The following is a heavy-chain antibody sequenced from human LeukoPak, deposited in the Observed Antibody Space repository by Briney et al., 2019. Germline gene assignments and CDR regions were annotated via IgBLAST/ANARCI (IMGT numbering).Heavy chain of an antibody. J-gene: IGHJ4*02. CDR1: GYTFSNYY. Sequence: ASVKVSCKASGYTFSNYYIHWVRQAPGQGLEWMGIINPSGGGTSYAQKFQGRVTITADESTSTAYMELSSLRSEDTAVYYCARDVYCSSTTCSYYFDYWGQGTLVTVSS. D-gene: IGHD2-2*01. CDR3: ARDVYCSSTTCSYYFDY. V-gene: IGHV1-46*01. CDR2: INPSGGGT.